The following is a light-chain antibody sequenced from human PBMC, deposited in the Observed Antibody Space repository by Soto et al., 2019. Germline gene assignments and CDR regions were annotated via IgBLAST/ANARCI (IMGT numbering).Light chain of an antibody. J-gene: IGLJ1*01. CDR2: GNT. V-gene: IGLV1-40*01. Sequence: QSVLTQPPSVSGAPWQRVTISCTGSSSNIGSTYDVQWYQQLPGTAPKLLIHGNTNRPSGVPDRFSGSKSGTSASLAITGLQADDEADYYCQSYDDSLSVHYVFGTGTXVT. CDR1: SSNIGSTYD. CDR3: QSYDDSLSVHYV.